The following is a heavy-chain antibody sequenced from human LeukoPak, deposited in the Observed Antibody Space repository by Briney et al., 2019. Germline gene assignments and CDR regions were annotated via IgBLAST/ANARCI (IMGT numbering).Heavy chain of an antibody. J-gene: IGHJ2*01. V-gene: IGHV1-2*02. CDR1: GYTFTGYY. CDR2: INPNSGGT. D-gene: IGHD3-10*01. CDR3: AKNYYGSGSYLWYFDL. Sequence: GASVKVSCKASGYTFTGYYMHWVRQAPGQGLEWMGWINPNSGGTNYAQKLQGRVTMTRDTSISTAYMELSRLRSDDTAVYYCAKNYYGSGSYLWYFDLWGRGTLVTVSS.